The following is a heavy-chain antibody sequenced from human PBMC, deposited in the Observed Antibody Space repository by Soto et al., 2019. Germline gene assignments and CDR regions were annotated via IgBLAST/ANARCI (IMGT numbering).Heavy chain of an antibody. CDR3: ARDVGLDSDDFFAY. Sequence: WVSLRLSGTVAGITFTGYGMGWLRQAPGKELQWVSTIRSDGGQTHYTDSVKGRFSISRDNSKNTVYLQMDSRRAEDTAMYFCARDVGLDSDDFFAYWGQGTQVDISS. J-gene: IGHJ4*02. V-gene: IGHV3-23*01. D-gene: IGHD3-9*01. CDR2: IRSDGGQT. CDR1: GITFTGYG.